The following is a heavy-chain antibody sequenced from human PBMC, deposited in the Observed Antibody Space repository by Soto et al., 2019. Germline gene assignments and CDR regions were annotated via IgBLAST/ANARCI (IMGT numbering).Heavy chain of an antibody. CDR1: GDTFNSYV. CDR2: IITAFGTT. CDR3: TRSYGYTFGGSLDN. D-gene: IGHD5-18*01. J-gene: IGHJ4*02. Sequence: QVQLVQSGPEVKKPGSSVKVSCKASGDTFNSYVITWVRQAPGQGLEWLGGIITAFGTTRYAQNFQDRLTITADEAATPDHMELSSLTSDDTAMYYCTRSYGYTFGGSLDNWGQGTLVNVSS. V-gene: IGHV1-69*01.